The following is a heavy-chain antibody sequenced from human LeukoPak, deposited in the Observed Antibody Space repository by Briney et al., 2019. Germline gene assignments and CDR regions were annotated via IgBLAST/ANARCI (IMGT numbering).Heavy chain of an antibody. J-gene: IGHJ6*03. D-gene: IGHD3-3*01. V-gene: IGHV3-15*01. CDR3: TTDLITIFGVAHYMDV. CDR2: IKSKTGGGTT. Sequence: NPGGSLRLSCAASGFTFSNAWMSWVRQAPGKGLEWVGRIKSKTGGGTTDYAAPVKGRFTISRDDSKNTLYLQMNSLKTEDTAVYYCTTDLITIFGVAHYMDVWGKGTTVTVSS. CDR1: GFTFSNAW.